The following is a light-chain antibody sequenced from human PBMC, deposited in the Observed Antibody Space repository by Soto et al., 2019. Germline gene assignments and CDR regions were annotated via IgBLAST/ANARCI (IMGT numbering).Light chain of an antibody. V-gene: IGKV1-33*01. Sequence: DIQMTQSPSSLSASVGDRVTITCLASQDITNYLNWFQHKPGKAPKLLICDASNLETGVPSRFSGRGSGTDFTLTISSLQPEDIGTYYCQQFASFPLTFGGGTKVEIK. CDR1: QDITNY. J-gene: IGKJ4*01. CDR3: QQFASFPLT. CDR2: DAS.